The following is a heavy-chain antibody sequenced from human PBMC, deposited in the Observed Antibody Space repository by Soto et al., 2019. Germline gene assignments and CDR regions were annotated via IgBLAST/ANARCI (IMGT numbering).Heavy chain of an antibody. CDR2: IYYSGST. J-gene: IGHJ4*02. CDR3: ARRTVVRGLPDFDY. CDR1: GGSISSSSYY. Sequence: SETLSLTCTVSGGSISSSSYYWGWIRQPPGKGLEWIGSIYYSGSTYYNPSLKSRVTISVDTSKNQFSLKLSSVTAADTAVYYCARRTVVRGLPDFDYRGQGTLVTVSS. D-gene: IGHD4-17*01. V-gene: IGHV4-39*01.